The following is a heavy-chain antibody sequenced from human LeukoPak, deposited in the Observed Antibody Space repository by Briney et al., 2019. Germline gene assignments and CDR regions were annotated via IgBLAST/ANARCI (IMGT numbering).Heavy chain of an antibody. Sequence: ASVKVSCKASGYTFTGYYMHWVRQAPGQGLEWMGWINPNSGGTNYAQKFQGRVTMTRDTSISTAYMELSSLRSEDTAVYYCAREIATIATNYYYYGMDVWGQGTTVAVSS. CDR1: GYTFTGYY. V-gene: IGHV1-2*02. J-gene: IGHJ6*02. CDR3: AREIATIATNYYYYGMDV. CDR2: INPNSGGT. D-gene: IGHD5-24*01.